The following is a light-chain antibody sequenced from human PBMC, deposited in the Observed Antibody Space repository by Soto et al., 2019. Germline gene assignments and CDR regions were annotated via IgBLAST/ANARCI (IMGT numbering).Light chain of an antibody. J-gene: IGKJ5*01. CDR1: QSVSSY. CDR2: GTS. CDR3: QQYDNWRSIT. Sequence: EIVLTQSPGTLSLSPGERASLSCRASQSVSSYLSWFQQKPGQAPRLLIYGTSTRATGIPVRFSGSGSGTDFTLTISSLQPEDFAVYYCQQYDNWRSITFGQGTRLEIK. V-gene: IGKV3D-15*01.